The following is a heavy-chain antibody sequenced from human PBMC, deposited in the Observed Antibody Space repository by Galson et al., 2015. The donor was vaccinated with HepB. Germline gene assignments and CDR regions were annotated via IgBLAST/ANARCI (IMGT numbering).Heavy chain of an antibody. V-gene: IGHV3-53*04. CDR2: IYSGGST. CDR3: AREGYSSSWYRGGSMDV. D-gene: IGHD6-13*01. CDR1: GFTVSSNY. J-gene: IGHJ6*02. Sequence: SLRLSCAASGFTVSSNYMSWVRQAPGKGLEWVSVIYSGGSTYYADSVKGRFTISGHNSKNTLYLQMNSLRAEDTAVYYCAREGYSSSWYRGGSMDVWGQGTTVTVSS.